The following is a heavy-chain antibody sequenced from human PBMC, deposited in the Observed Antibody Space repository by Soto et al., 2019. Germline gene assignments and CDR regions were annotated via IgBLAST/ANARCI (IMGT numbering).Heavy chain of an antibody. D-gene: IGHD2-2*01. J-gene: IGHJ5*02. CDR1: GYTFTSYD. V-gene: IGHV1-8*01. CDR2: MNPNSGNT. Sequence: ASVKVSCKASGYTFTSYDINWVRQATGQGLEWMGWMNPNSGNTGYAQKFQGRVTMTRNTSISTAYMELSSLRSEDTAVYYCARGPIDGYCSSTSCYPSPVYWFDPWGQGTLVTVSS. CDR3: ARGPIDGYCSSTSCYPSPVYWFDP.